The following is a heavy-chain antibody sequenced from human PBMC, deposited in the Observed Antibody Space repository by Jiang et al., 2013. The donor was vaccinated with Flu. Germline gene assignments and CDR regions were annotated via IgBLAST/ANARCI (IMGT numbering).Heavy chain of an antibody. D-gene: IGHD2-8*01. CDR2: ISGSGGST. V-gene: IGHV3-23*01. J-gene: IGHJ4*02. CDR3: AKSWERGQPISSGVCYFDY. Sequence: RLSCAASGFTFSSYAMSWVRQAPGKGLEWVSAISGSGGSTYYADSVKGRFTISRDNSKNTLYLQMNSLGAEDTAVYYCAKSWERGQPISSGVCYFDYWGQGTLVTVSS. CDR1: GFTFSSYA.